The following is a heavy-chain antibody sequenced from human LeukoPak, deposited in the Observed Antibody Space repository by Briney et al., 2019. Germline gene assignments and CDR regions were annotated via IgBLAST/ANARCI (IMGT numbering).Heavy chain of an antibody. D-gene: IGHD3-16*02. V-gene: IGHV3-48*03. CDR2: SSSRGSTT. Sequence: GGSLRLSCAASGFSFSSYEMNWVRQAPGKGLEWVPYSSSRGSTTYYADSVKGRFTISRDNARDTLYLQMNSLRGDDTAVYYCARSVRGAVIANFDYWGQGTLVTVSS. CDR3: ARSVRGAVIANFDY. CDR1: GFSFSSYE. J-gene: IGHJ4*02.